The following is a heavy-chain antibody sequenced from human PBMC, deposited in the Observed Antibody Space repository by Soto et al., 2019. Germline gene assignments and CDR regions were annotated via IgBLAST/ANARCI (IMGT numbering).Heavy chain of an antibody. V-gene: IGHV3-11*01. CDR3: AIGGGQIYYSGMDV. Sequence: GSLRLACDASGXFFSDYYMGWIRQAPGKGLETLCYISGTGDATSYADSVNGRFTISRDNAKNSLFLHLNSLSAGDTAVYYCAIGGGQIYYSGMDVWGQGTTGPVSS. CDR1: GXFFSDYY. D-gene: IGHD3-3*01. CDR2: ISGTGDAT. J-gene: IGHJ6*02.